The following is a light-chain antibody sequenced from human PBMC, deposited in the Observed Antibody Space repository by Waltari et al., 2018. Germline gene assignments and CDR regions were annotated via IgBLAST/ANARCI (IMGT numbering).Light chain of an antibody. Sequence: DVVLTQSPLSLPVPLGPPAYLSCRSSQSLLYSEGNTYVNWFQQRPGQSPRRLIYKVSNRDSGVPDRFSGSGSGTDFTLTINRVEADDVGVYYCMQGSHWPWTFGQGTKVEIK. J-gene: IGKJ1*01. CDR1: QSLLYSEGNTY. V-gene: IGKV2-30*01. CDR3: MQGSHWPWT. CDR2: KVS.